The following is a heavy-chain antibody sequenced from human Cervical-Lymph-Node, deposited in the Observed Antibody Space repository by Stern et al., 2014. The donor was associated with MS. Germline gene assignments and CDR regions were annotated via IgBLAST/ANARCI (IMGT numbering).Heavy chain of an antibody. V-gene: IGHV4-59*01. Sequence: HVQLQESAPGLVKPSETLSLTCTVSGGSINSYYWSWIRQPPGKGLEWIGYIYHSGSTNYNPSLKSRVTISVDTSKNQFSLKLTSVTAADTAVYYCARGLVGAAGTWGRGTLVTVPS. D-gene: IGHD1-26*01. CDR2: IYHSGST. CDR3: ARGLVGAAGT. CDR1: GGSINSYY. J-gene: IGHJ5*01.